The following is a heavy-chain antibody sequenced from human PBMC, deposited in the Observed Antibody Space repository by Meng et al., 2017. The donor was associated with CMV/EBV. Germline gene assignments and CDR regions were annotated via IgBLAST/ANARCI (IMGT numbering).Heavy chain of an antibody. CDR3: ARVLLDTQLLYLAMVRGVKTSTDALDI. CDR2: INHSGIT. CDR1: GGSFSGYY. V-gene: IGHV4-34*01. J-gene: IGHJ3*02. Sequence: GSLRLSCAVYGGSFSGYYWSWTRQPPGKGLEWNGEINHSGITNYNPSLKSRVTISVDTSKNQFSLKLSSVTAADTAVYYCARVLLDTQLLYLAMVRGVKTSTDALDIWGQGTMVTVSS. D-gene: IGHD3-10*01.